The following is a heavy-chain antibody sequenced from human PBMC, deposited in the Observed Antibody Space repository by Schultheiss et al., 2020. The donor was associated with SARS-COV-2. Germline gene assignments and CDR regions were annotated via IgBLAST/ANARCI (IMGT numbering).Heavy chain of an antibody. CDR1: GFTFSNYY. Sequence: GGSLRLSCAASGFTFSNYYMSWVRQAPGKGLEWVSVIYSCGSTYYADSVKGRFTISRDNSKNTLYLQMNSLRADDTAMYYCAKVYGDYARGGFDDWGQGTLVTVSS. CDR3: AKVYGDYARGGFDD. J-gene: IGHJ4*02. D-gene: IGHD4-17*01. V-gene: IGHV3-66*03. CDR2: IYSCGST.